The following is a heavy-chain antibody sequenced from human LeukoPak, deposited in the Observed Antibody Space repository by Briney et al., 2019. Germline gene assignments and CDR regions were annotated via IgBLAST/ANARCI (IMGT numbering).Heavy chain of an antibody. D-gene: IGHD4-23*01. CDR2: IQNDGSQT. Sequence: GGSLRLSCAASGFSFSSHGMHWVRQAPGKGLEWVAAIQNDGSQTYYADSVKGRFSISRDNSKNMVFVEMNSLRAEDAAVYYCARAGGDSLDYWGQGTLVTVSS. CDR1: GFSFSSHG. CDR3: ARAGGDSLDY. J-gene: IGHJ4*02. V-gene: IGHV3-30*12.